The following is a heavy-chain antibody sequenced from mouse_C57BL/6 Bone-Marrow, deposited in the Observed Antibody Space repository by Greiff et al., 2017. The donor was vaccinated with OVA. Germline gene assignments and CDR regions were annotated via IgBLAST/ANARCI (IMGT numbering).Heavy chain of an antibody. V-gene: IGHV1-42*01. Sequence: EVQLQQSGPELVKPGASVKISCKASGYSFTGYYMNWVKQSPEQSLEWIGEINPSTGGTTYNQKFKAKATLTVDKSSSTAYMQLKSLTSEDSAVYYWARQRRHEAWFAYWGQGTLVTVSA. J-gene: IGHJ3*01. CDR1: GYSFTGYY. D-gene: IGHD3-2*02. CDR2: INPSTGGT. CDR3: ARQRRHEAWFAY.